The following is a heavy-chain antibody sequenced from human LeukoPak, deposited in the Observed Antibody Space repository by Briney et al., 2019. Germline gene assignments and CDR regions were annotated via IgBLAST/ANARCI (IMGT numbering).Heavy chain of an antibody. Sequence: GGSLRLSCAASGFTFSSYSMNWVRQAPGKGLEWVSSISSSSSYIYYADSVKGRFTISRDNAKNSLYLQMNSLRAEDTAVYYCARALSARPYYDFWSGYYGPASYDYWGQGTLVTVSS. D-gene: IGHD3-3*01. J-gene: IGHJ4*02. CDR2: ISSSSSYI. CDR1: GFTFSSYS. V-gene: IGHV3-21*01. CDR3: ARALSARPYYDFWSGYYGPASYDY.